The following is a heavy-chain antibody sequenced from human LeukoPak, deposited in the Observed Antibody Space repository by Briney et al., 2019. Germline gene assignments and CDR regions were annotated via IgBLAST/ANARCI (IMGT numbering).Heavy chain of an antibody. D-gene: IGHD3-16*01. Sequence: PGGTLRLSCVASGFTFSNYGLSWVRQAPGKGLEWVSAISVSGGSTYYADSVKGRFTISRDNAKNTLYLQMNSLRAEDTAVYYCAKWGRLAPPYYYYYMDVWGKGTTVTVSS. CDR3: AKWGRLAPPYYYYYMDV. J-gene: IGHJ6*03. CDR1: GFTFSNYG. V-gene: IGHV3-23*01. CDR2: ISVSGGST.